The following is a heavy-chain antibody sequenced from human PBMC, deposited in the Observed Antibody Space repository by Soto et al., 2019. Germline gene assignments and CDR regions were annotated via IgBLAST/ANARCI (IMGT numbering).Heavy chain of an antibody. CDR2: IYSGGST. D-gene: IGHD6-13*01. V-gene: IGHV3-66*01. CDR3: ARDVGRRYSSSWYDAFDI. CDR1: GFTVSSNY. Sequence: GGSLRLSCAASGFTVSSNYMSWVRQAPGKGLEWVSVIYSGGSTYYADSVKGRFTISRDNSKNTLYLQMNSLRAEDTAVYYCARDVGRRYSSSWYDAFDIWGQGTMVTVSS. J-gene: IGHJ3*02.